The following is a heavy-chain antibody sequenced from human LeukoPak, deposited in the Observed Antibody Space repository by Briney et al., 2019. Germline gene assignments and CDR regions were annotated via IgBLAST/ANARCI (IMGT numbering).Heavy chain of an antibody. Sequence: ASVTVSCKVSGYTLTELSMHWLRQAPGKGLEGMGGFYPEDGETIYAQKFQGRVTMTEDTSTDTAYMELSSLRSEDTAVYYCATKPVITFGGVIVDYWGQGTLVTVSS. J-gene: IGHJ4*02. CDR3: ATKPVITFGGVIVDY. CDR2: FYPEDGET. V-gene: IGHV1-24*01. CDR1: GYTLTELS. D-gene: IGHD3-16*02.